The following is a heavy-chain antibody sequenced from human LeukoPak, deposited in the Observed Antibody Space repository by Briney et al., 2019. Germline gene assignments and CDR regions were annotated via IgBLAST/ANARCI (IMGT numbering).Heavy chain of an antibody. D-gene: IGHD5-18*01. CDR2: IYPQDSDT. Sequence: GESLKISCRGSGYTFRSHWIGWVRQMPGKGLEWMAIIYPQDSDTRYSPSFQGQVTISADKSKNIAYLQWSSLKASDTAIYFCARTGDSGFYMDVWGQGTTATVSS. J-gene: IGHJ6*03. V-gene: IGHV5-51*01. CDR1: GYTFRSHW. CDR3: ARTGDSGFYMDV.